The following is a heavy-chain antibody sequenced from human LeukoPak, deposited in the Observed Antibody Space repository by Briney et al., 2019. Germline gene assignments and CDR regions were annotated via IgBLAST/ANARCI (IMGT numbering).Heavy chain of an antibody. CDR2: IIPIFGTA. CDR3: ARNIAPAFRGWFDP. V-gene: IGHV1-69*13. CDR1: GGTFSSYA. Sequence: SVKVSCKASGGTFSSYAISWVRQAPGQGLEWMGGIIPIFGTANYAQKFQGRVTITADESTSTAYMELSSLRSEDTAVYYCARNIAPAFRGWFDPWGQGTLVTVSS. D-gene: IGHD2/OR15-2a*01. J-gene: IGHJ5*02.